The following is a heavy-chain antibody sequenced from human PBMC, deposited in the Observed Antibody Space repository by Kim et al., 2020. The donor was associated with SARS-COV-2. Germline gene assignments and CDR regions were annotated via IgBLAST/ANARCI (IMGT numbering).Heavy chain of an antibody. J-gene: IGHJ4*02. CDR3: AIRVAVAGTIDY. D-gene: IGHD6-19*01. V-gene: IGHV3-23*01. Sequence: YYAESVKGRFTISRDYAKNTLKLQMNNLRAEDTAVYYCAIRVAVAGTIDYWGQGTLVTVSS.